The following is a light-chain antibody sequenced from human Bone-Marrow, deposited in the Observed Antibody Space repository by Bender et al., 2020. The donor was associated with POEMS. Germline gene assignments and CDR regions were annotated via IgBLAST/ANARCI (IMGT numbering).Light chain of an antibody. J-gene: IGLJ3*02. CDR3: CSYAGYYTVM. V-gene: IGLV2-11*01. Sequence: QSALTQPRSVSGSPGQSVTISCTGTSSDIGGSNYVSWYHQHPGKAPRLMIYEVSKRPSGVSNRFSGSQSGNTASLTISGLQNEDESDYYCCSYAGYYTVMFGGGTSVTVL. CDR1: SSDIGGSNY. CDR2: EVS.